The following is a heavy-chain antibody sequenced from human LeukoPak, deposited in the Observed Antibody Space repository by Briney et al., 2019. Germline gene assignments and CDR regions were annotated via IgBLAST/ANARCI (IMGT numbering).Heavy chain of an antibody. CDR2: IYYSGST. J-gene: IGHJ4*02. D-gene: IGHD1-26*01. CDR1: GGSISSYY. V-gene: IGHV4-59*12. Sequence: PSETLSLTGTVSGGSISSYYWSWIRQPPGKGLEWIGYIYYSGSTNYNPSLKSRVTISVDTSKNQFSLKLSSVTAADTAVYYCAREPSGSYRGDYWGQGTLVTVSS. CDR3: AREPSGSYRGDY.